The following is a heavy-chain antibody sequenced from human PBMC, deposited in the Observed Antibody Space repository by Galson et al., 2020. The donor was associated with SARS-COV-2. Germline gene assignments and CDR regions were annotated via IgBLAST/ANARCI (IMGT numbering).Heavy chain of an antibody. CDR1: GGSISSGSYY. D-gene: IGHD3-16*02. CDR2: IYTSGST. V-gene: IGHV4-61*02. CDR3: AREIVYYYYGMDV. J-gene: IGHJ6*02. Sequence: SETLSLTCTVSGGSISSGSYYWSWIRQPAGKGLEWIGRIYTSGSTNYNPSLKSRVTISVDTSKNQFSLKLSSVTAADTAVYYCAREIVYYYYGMDVWGQGTTVTVSS.